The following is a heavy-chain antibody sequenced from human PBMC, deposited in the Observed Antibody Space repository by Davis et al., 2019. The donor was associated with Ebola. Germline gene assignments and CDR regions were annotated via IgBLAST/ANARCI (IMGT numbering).Heavy chain of an antibody. CDR2: IWYDGSNK. V-gene: IGHV3-33*01. CDR1: GFTFSTYG. CDR3: TRDRYCSGSNCFVTMDV. Sequence: GESLKISCAASGFTFSTYGMHWVRQAPGKGLEWVAVIWYDGSNKNHADSVKGRFTISRDNSKNTLYLQMNSLRAEDTALYFCTRDRYCSGSNCFVTMDVWGKGTTVTVSS. J-gene: IGHJ6*03. D-gene: IGHD2-15*01.